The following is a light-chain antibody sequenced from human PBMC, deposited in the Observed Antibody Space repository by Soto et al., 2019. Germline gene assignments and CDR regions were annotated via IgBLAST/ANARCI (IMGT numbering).Light chain of an antibody. J-gene: IGKJ2*01. Sequence: DIQMTQSPSTLSASVGDRVTITCRASQSISSWLAWYQQKPGKAPKLLIYDASSLESGVPSRFSGSGSGTEFTLTISSLQPDDFATYYCQQYLYTFGQGTKLEIK. CDR1: QSISSW. CDR3: QQYLYT. V-gene: IGKV1-5*01. CDR2: DAS.